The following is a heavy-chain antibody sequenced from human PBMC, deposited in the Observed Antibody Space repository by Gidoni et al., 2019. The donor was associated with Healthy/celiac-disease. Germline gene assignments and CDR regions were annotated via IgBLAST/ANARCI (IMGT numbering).Heavy chain of an antibody. CDR3: ARALPYCSGGSCLDAFDI. D-gene: IGHD2-15*01. V-gene: IGHV4-30-2*01. J-gene: IGHJ3*02. CDR2: IYHSGST. CDR1: GGSISSGGYS. Sequence: QLQLQESGSGLVKPSQTLSLTCAVSGGSISSGGYSWSWIRQPPGKGLEWIGYIYHSGSTYYTPSLKSRVTISVDRSKNQFSLKLSSVTAADTAVYYCARALPYCSGGSCLDAFDIWGQGTMVTVSS.